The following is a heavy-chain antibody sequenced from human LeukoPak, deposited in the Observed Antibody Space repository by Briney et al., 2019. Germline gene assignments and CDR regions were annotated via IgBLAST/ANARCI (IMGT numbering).Heavy chain of an antibody. CDR2: IYSGGHT. D-gene: IGHD3-22*01. CDR3: ARDRNYYDSSGGDDAFDI. V-gene: IGHV3-53*01. CDR1: GLTVSRNY. Sequence: GSLRLSCAASGLTVSRNYMSWVRQAPGKGLEWVSVIYSGGHTYYADSVKGRFTISRDNSKNTLYLQMNSLRAEDTAVYYCARDRNYYDSSGGDDAFDIWGQGTMVTVSS. J-gene: IGHJ3*02.